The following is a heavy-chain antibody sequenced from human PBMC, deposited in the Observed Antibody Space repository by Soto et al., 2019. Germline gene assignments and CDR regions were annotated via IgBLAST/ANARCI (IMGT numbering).Heavy chain of an antibody. V-gene: IGHV4-4*02. J-gene: IGHJ6*02. Sequence: SETLSLTCAVSGGSISSSNWWSWVRQPPGKVLEWIGEIYHSGSTNYNPSLKSRVTISVDKSKNQFSLKLSSVTAADTAVYYCARGHYYGSGSRVNYYYGMDVWGQGTTVT. CDR1: GGSISSSNW. CDR3: ARGHYYGSGSRVNYYYGMDV. CDR2: IYHSGST. D-gene: IGHD3-10*01.